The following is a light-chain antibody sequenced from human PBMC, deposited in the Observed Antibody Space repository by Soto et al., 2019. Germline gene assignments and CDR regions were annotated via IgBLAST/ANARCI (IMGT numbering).Light chain of an antibody. CDR2: DVS. V-gene: IGLV2-14*03. CDR1: SSDFSDYNY. J-gene: IGLJ1*01. CDR3: SSYTSSSTYV. Sequence: QSALTQPASVSGSPGQSITISCTGTSSDFSDYNYVSWYQQHPGKAPKILIYDVSNRPSGVSNRFSGSKSGNTASLTISGLQAEDEADYYCSSYTSSSTYVFGTGTKVTVL.